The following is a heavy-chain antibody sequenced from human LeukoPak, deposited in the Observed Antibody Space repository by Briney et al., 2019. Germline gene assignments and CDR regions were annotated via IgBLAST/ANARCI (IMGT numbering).Heavy chain of an antibody. D-gene: IGHD1-26*01. CDR3: ARVGGSYSTLYYYYGMDV. CDR2: VIPILGIA. V-gene: IGHV1-69*10. J-gene: IGHJ6*02. Sequence: ASVKVSFKASGGTFSSYTISWVRQAPGQGLEWMGRVIPILGIANYAQKFQGRVSITADKSTSTAYMELSSLRSEDTAVYYCARVGGSYSTLYYYYGMDVWGQGTTVTGSS. CDR1: GGTFSSYT.